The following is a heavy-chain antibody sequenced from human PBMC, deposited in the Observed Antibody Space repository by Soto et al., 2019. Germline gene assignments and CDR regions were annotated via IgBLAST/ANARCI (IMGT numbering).Heavy chain of an antibody. D-gene: IGHD5-18*01. CDR1: GYTFTSYD. CDR3: ARGLNGYLHYFDY. J-gene: IGHJ4*02. CDR2: MNANSGNT. V-gene: IGHV1-8*01. Sequence: ASVKVSCKASGYTFTSYDINWVRQATGQGLEWMGWMNANSGNTGYSQKFQGRVTITRNTSTSTAYMELSSLRSEDTAVYYCARGLNGYLHYFDYWGQGTPVTVSS.